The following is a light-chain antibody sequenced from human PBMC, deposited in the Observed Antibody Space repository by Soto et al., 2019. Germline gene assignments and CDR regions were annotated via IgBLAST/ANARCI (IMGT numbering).Light chain of an antibody. Sequence: EIVMTQSPVTLSVSPWERATLSCRASQSVSNNYLAWYQQKPGQAPRLLIYGASNRATGIPDRFSGSGSGTDFTLTISRLEPEDFAVYYCQQYGSSGTFGQGTKVDIK. CDR1: QSVSNNY. CDR2: GAS. J-gene: IGKJ1*01. CDR3: QQYGSSGT. V-gene: IGKV3-20*01.